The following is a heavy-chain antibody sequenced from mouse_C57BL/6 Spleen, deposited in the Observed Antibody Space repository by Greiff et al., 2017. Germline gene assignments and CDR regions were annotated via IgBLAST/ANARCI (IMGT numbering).Heavy chain of an antibody. V-gene: IGHV1-42*01. CDR2: INPSTGGT. CDR1: GYSFTGYY. J-gene: IGHJ3*01. D-gene: IGHD1-1*01. CDR3: ARTTTVPFAY. Sequence: EVQLQQSGPELVKPGASVKISCKASGYSFTGYYMNWVKQSPEKSLEWIGEINPSTGGTTYNQKFKAKATLTVDKSSSTAYMQLKSLTSEDSAVYYCARTTTVPFAYWGQGTLGTVSA.